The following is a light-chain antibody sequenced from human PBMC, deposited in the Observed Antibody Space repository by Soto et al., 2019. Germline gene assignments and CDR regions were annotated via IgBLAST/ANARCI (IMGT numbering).Light chain of an antibody. J-gene: IGLJ1*01. Sequence: QSVLTQPPSVSGAPGQRVTISCTGSNSNIGAGYDVHWYQQLPGTAPKLLIYGNSHRPSGVPDRFSGSKSGTSASLAITGLQPEDEADYYCQSQDISLSGFSVFGTGTKVTVL. CDR3: QSQDISLSGFSV. V-gene: IGLV1-40*01. CDR1: NSNIGAGYD. CDR2: GNS.